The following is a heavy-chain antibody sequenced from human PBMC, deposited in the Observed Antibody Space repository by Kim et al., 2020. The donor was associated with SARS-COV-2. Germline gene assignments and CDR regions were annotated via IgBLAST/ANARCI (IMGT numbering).Heavy chain of an antibody. D-gene: IGHD1-26*01. CDR3: ARSAAPLVGATTGDWYFDY. V-gene: IGHV3-21*01. J-gene: IGHJ4*02. CDR1: GFTFSSYS. Sequence: GGSLRLSCAASGFTFSSYSMNWVRQAPGKGLEWVSSISSSSSYIYYADSVKGRFTISRDNAKNSLYLQMNSLRAEDTAVYYCARSAAPLVGATTGDWYFDYWGQGTLVTVSS. CDR2: ISSSSSYI.